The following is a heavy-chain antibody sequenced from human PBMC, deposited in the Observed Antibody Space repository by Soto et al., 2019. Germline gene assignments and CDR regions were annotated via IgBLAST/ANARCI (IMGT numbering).Heavy chain of an antibody. CDR3: AKDDVYVDIVATTYFDY. D-gene: IGHD5-12*01. CDR2: ISYDGSNK. Sequence: PWGSLRLSCAASGFTFSSYGMHWVRQAPGKGLEWVAVISYDGSNKYYADSVKGRFTISRDNSKNTLYLQMNSLRAEDTAVYYCAKDDVYVDIVATTYFDYWGQGTLVTVSS. V-gene: IGHV3-30*18. J-gene: IGHJ4*02. CDR1: GFTFSSYG.